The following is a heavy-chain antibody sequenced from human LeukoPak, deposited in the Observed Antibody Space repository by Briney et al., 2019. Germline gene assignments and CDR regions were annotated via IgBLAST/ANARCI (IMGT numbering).Heavy chain of an antibody. D-gene: IGHD3-16*01. J-gene: IGHJ4*02. V-gene: IGHV4-30-2*01. Sequence: SETLSLTCSVSGGSVSGGGYSWSWIRQPPGKGLEWIGYIYHSGSTYYNPSLKSRVTISVDRSKNQFSLKLSSVSAADTAVYYCARVSSGGYFDDWGQGTLVSVSS. CDR1: GGSVSGGGYS. CDR3: ARVSSGGYFDD. CDR2: IYHSGST.